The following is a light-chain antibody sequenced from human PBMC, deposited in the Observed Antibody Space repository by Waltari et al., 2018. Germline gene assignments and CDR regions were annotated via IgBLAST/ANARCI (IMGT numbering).Light chain of an antibody. Sequence: DIQMTQSPSSLSASVRDRVTITCRASQSISNYLHWYQQRPGKAPKLLIYAASSLQSGVPSRFSGSGFGTDFSLTFSSLQPEDFATYYCQQSHTSPPTFGGGTKVDMK. CDR2: AAS. CDR1: QSISNY. CDR3: QQSHTSPPT. J-gene: IGKJ4*01. V-gene: IGKV1-39*01.